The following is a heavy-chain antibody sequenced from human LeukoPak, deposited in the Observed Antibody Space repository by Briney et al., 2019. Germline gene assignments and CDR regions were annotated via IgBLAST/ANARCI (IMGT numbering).Heavy chain of an antibody. J-gene: IGHJ4*02. CDR1: GYTFTSYG. Sequence: GASVKVSCKTSGYTFTSYGISWVRQAPGQGLEWMGWISAYNGNTNYAQKLQGRVTMTTDTSTSTAYMELRSLRSDDTAVYYCARGYGLSAYSSSWYSALKNTVKYGTRALGFDYWGQGTLVTVSS. CDR3: ARGYGLSAYSSSWYSALKNTVKYGTRALGFDY. CDR2: ISAYNGNT. D-gene: IGHD6-13*01. V-gene: IGHV1-18*01.